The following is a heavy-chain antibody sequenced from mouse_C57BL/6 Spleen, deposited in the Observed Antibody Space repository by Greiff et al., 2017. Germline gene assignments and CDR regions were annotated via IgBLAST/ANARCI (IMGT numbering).Heavy chain of an antibody. CDR3: AREAGSSYVDWYFDV. CDR2: INPSNGGT. J-gene: IGHJ1*03. Sequence: QVQLQQPGTELVKPGASVKLSCKASGYTFTSYWMHWVKQRPGQGLEWIGNINPSNGGTNYNEKFKSKATLTVDKSSSTAYMQLSSLTSEDSAVYYCAREAGSSYVDWYFDVWGTGTTVTVSS. V-gene: IGHV1-53*01. CDR1: GYTFTSYW. D-gene: IGHD1-1*01.